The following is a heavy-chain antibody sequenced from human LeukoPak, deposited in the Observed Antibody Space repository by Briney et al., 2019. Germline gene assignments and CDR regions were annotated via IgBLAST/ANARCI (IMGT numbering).Heavy chain of an antibody. J-gene: IGHJ4*02. Sequence: GASVKVSCAASGYTFTGYSMHWVRQAPGQGLEWMGWINPNSGGTNYAQKFQGRVTMTRDTSISTAYMELSRLRSEDTAVYYCARGKGAAASSNDYWGQGTLVTVSS. V-gene: IGHV1-2*02. CDR2: INPNSGGT. D-gene: IGHD6-13*01. CDR3: ARGKGAAASSNDY. CDR1: GYTFTGYS.